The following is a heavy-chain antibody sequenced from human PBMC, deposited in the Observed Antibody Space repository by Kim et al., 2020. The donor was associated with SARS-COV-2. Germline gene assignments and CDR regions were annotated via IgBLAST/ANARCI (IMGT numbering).Heavy chain of an antibody. CDR3: AGAMIRGAMVLDD. Sequence: FGDSVTCRFTISRDDSKNTLYLQMNSLSVEATAVYYCAGAMIRGAMVLDDWGQGTLVTVSS. V-gene: IGHV3-33*01. D-gene: IGHD3-10*01. J-gene: IGHJ4*02.